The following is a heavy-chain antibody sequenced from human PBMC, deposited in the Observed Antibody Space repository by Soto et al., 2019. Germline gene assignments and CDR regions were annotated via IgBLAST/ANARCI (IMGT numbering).Heavy chain of an antibody. V-gene: IGHV1-18*01. Sequence: ASVKVSCKASGYTFTSYGISWVRQAPGQGLEWMGWISAYNGNTNYAQKLQGRVTMTTDTSTSTAYMELRSLRSDDTAVYYCAREDSRVRFLEWPIDDYWGQGTLVTVSS. D-gene: IGHD3-3*01. CDR2: ISAYNGNT. CDR3: AREDSRVRFLEWPIDDY. CDR1: GYTFTSYG. J-gene: IGHJ4*02.